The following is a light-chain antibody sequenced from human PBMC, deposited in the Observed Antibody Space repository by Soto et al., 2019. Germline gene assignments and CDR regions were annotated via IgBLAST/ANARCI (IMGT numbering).Light chain of an antibody. V-gene: IGKV3-11*01. CDR3: QKRSNWPST. CDR1: ESVSRY. J-gene: IGKJ4*01. Sequence: EIVLTQSPATLSLSPGNRATLSCRASESVSRYLAWYQQKPGQAPRLLIYDASNRATGIPARFSGSGSGTDFTITITSLEPEDFAVYYCQKRSNWPSTFGGGTKVEIK. CDR2: DAS.